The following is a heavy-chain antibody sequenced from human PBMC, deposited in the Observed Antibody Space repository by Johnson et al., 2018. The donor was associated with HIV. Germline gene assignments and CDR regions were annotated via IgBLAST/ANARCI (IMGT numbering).Heavy chain of an antibody. CDR2: ISYDGSHN. J-gene: IGHJ3*02. V-gene: IGHV3-30*03. D-gene: IGHD3-3*01. CDR3: ALLRFLEWLLPGEAFDI. CDR1: GFTVSSNY. Sequence: QVQLVESGGGLVQPGGSLRLSCAASGFTVSSNYMSWVRQAPGKGLEWVAVISYDGSHNYYADSVKGRFTISRDNSNNPLYLQMNSLRPEDTAVYNCALLRFLEWLLPGEAFDIWGQGTMVTVSS.